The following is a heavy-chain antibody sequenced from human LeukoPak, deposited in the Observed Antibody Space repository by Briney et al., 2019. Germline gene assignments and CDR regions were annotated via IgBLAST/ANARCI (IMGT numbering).Heavy chain of an antibody. CDR1: GFTFSNYG. D-gene: IGHD3-10*01. CDR3: AGNYGPYYFDY. J-gene: IGHJ4*02. CDR2: IWYDGSNK. V-gene: IGHV3-33*01. Sequence: GGSLRLSCEASGFTFSNYGMHWVRQAPGKGLEWVAVIWYDGSNKYYADSVKGRFTISRDNSKNTLYLQMNSLRAEDTAVYYCAGNYGPYYFDYWGQGTLVTVSS.